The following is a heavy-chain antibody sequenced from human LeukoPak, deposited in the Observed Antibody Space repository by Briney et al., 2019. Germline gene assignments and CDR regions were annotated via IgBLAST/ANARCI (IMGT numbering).Heavy chain of an antibody. CDR3: ARAYDFWSGSEPTTGYYYYMDV. Sequence: SETLSLTCTVSGGSFSSYYWSWIRQPAGKGLEWIGRIYTSGRPNYNPSLKSRVTMSVDTSKNQFSLKLSTVTAADTAVYYCARAYDFWSGSEPTTGYYYYMDVWGKGTTVTVSS. J-gene: IGHJ6*03. D-gene: IGHD3-3*01. CDR1: GGSFSSYY. CDR2: IYTSGRP. V-gene: IGHV4-4*07.